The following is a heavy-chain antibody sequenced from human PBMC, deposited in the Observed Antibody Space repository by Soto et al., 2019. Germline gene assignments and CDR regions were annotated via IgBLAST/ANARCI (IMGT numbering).Heavy chain of an antibody. CDR3: ARGVLY. Sequence: QVQLQESGPGLLKPSQTLSLTCTVSGGSISSGGYFWSWIRQPQGKGLEWIGNIFYSGTTDDNPSLKSRVSISVDTSKNQFYLKLRSVTAADTAVYFFARGVLYWGKGTRVPVS. D-gene: IGHD1-1*01. J-gene: IGHJ4*02. V-gene: IGHV4-31*03. CDR1: GGSISSGGYF. CDR2: IFYSGTT.